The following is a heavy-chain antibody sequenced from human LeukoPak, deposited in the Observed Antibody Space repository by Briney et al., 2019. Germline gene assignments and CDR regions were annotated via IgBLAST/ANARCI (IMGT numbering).Heavy chain of an antibody. CDR2: IYYSGTT. D-gene: IGHD1-26*01. CDR1: GGSISSGSYY. Sequence: PSETLSLTCTVSGGSISSGSYYWGWIRQPPGKGLEWIGSIYYSGTTYYNPSLKSRVTISVDTSKNQFSLRLTSVTAADTAVYYCARQYSGSYFGRFDPWGQGTLVTVSS. CDR3: ARQYSGSYFGRFDP. V-gene: IGHV4-39*01. J-gene: IGHJ5*02.